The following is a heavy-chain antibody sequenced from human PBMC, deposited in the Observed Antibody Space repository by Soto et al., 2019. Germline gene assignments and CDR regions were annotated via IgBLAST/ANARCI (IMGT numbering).Heavy chain of an antibody. D-gene: IGHD4-17*01. J-gene: IGHJ4*02. CDR3: ARLDYGDYDRSDDY. CDR2: IYYSGST. V-gene: IGHV4-39*01. CDR1: GGSISSSSYY. Sequence: SETLSLTCTVSGGSISSSSYYWGWIRQPPGKGLEWIGSIYYSGSTYYNPSLKSRVTISVDTSKNQFSLKLSSVTAADTAVYYCARLDYGDYDRSDDYWGQGTLVTVSS.